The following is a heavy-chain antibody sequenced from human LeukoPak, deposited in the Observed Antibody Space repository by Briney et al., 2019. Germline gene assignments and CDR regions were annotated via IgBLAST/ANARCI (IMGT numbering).Heavy chain of an antibody. CDR2: VYHSGST. J-gene: IGHJ5*02. CDR3: ARVPGVFYDTLTGYGSGWFDP. V-gene: IGHV4-39*07. Sequence: SETLSLTCTASGVSIYRSSYYWGWIRQPPGKRLEWIGTVYHSGSTYYNPSLRSRAAISVDTSRNQFSLRLRSMTAADTAVYYCARVPGVFYDTLTGYGSGWFDPWGQGTLVTVPS. D-gene: IGHD3-9*01. CDR1: GVSIYRSSYY.